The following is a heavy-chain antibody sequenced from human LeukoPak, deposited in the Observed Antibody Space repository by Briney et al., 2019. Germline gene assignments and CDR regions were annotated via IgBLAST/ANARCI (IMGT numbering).Heavy chain of an antibody. D-gene: IGHD4-11*01. CDR3: ARHDYNNPRIDY. V-gene: IGHV4-34*01. CDR1: GGSFSGYY. CDR2: INHSGST. Sequence: SETLSLTCAVYGGSFSGYYWSWIRQPPGKGLEWIGEINHSGSTNYNPSLRSRVTISVATSKNQFSLKLSSVTAADTALYYCARHDYNNPRIDYWGQGTLVTVSS. J-gene: IGHJ4*02.